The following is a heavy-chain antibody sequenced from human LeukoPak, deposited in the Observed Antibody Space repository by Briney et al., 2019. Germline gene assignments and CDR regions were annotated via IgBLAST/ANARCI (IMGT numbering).Heavy chain of an antibody. CDR3: AKGYYDFWSGYSPFDY. CDR1: GFTFSSYA. V-gene: IGHV3-23*01. D-gene: IGHD3-3*01. CDR2: ISGSGGST. Sequence: PGGSLRLSCAASGFTFSSYAMSWVRQAPGKGLEWVSAISGSGGSTYYADSVKARFTISRDNSKNTLYLQMNSLRAEDTAVYYCAKGYYDFWSGYSPFDYWGQGTLVTVSS. J-gene: IGHJ4*02.